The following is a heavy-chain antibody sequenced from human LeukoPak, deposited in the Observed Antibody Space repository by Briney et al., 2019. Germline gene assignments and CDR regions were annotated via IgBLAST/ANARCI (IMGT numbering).Heavy chain of an antibody. Sequence: SETLSLTCTVSGGSISSSSYYWAWIRQPPGKGLEIIGYVHYTGSTFYNSSLRSRVTVSADTSQNQFSLSLTSVTAADTAVYYCATLGLLRGAGFNLATHFDFWGQGTLVTVSS. J-gene: IGHJ4*02. CDR3: ATLGLLRGAGFNLATHFDF. CDR2: VHYTGST. CDR1: GGSISSSSYY. D-gene: IGHD1-26*01. V-gene: IGHV4-39*01.